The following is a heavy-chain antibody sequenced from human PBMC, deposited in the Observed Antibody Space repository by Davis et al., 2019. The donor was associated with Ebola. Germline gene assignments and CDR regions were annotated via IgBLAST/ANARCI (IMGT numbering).Heavy chain of an antibody. CDR1: GGSISSYY. CDR3: ARGNWAQVWYFDL. V-gene: IGHV4-59*12. Sequence: PSETLSLTCTVSGGSISSYYWSWIRQPPGKGLEWIGYIYYSGSTNYNPSLKSRVTISVDTSKNQFSLKLSSVTAADTAVYYCARGNWAQVWYFDLWGRGTLVTVSS. CDR2: IYYSGST. J-gene: IGHJ2*01. D-gene: IGHD7-27*01.